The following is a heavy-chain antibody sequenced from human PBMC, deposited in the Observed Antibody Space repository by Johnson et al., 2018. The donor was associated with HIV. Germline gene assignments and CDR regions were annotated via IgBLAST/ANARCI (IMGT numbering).Heavy chain of an antibody. CDR3: AREQGSGSYSIHAFDI. D-gene: IGHD1-26*01. V-gene: IGHV3-30*03. J-gene: IGHJ3*02. CDR2: ISYDGSNK. CDR1: GFTFSSYG. Sequence: QVQLVESGGGAVQPGRSLRLSCAASGFTFSSYGMHWVRQAPGKGLEWVAVISYDGSNKYYADSVKGRFTISIDNSKNTLYLQMNSLRAEDTAVYYCAREQGSGSYSIHAFDIWGQGTMVTVSS.